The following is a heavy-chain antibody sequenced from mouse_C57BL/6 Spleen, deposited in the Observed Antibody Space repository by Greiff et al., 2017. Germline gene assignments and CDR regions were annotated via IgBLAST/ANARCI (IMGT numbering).Heavy chain of an antibody. CDR2: INPGSGGT. V-gene: IGHV1-54*01. CDR3: ERRGDYCGPWGFAY. D-gene: IGHD1-2*01. CDR1: GYAFTNYL. J-gene: IGHJ3*01. Sequence: VQLQQSGAELVRPGTSVKVSCKASGYAFTNYLIEWVKQRPGQGLEWIGVINPGSGGTNYNEKFKGKATLTADTSSSTAYMQLSSLTSEDSAVYFGERRGDYCGPWGFAYWGQGTLVTVSA.